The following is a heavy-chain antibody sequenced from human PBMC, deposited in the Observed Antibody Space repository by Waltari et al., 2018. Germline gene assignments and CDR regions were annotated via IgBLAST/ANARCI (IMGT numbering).Heavy chain of an antibody. Sequence: VQLQESGQGLVKPSETLSLTCTGPGGSISSYYWSWIRHPPGKGLEWIGYTYYLGSPNYNPPLKSRVTISVDTSKNQFSLKLSSVTAADTAVYYCARVGGVLMVFAPTGGWFDPWGQGTLVTVSS. D-gene: IGHD2-8*01. J-gene: IGHJ5*02. CDR3: ARVGGVLMVFAPTGGWFDP. CDR1: GGSISSYY. CDR2: TYYLGSP. V-gene: IGHV4-59*01.